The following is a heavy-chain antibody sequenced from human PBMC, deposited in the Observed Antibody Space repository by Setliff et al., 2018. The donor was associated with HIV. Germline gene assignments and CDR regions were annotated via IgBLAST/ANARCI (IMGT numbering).Heavy chain of an antibody. CDR2: IYPGDSDT. CDR1: GYTFTHYW. CDR3: ARRPYYDSWSGHQAFDV. D-gene: IGHD3-3*01. V-gene: IGHV5-51*01. Sequence: GESLKISCKGSGYTFTHYWIGWVRQMPGKGLEWMGIIYPGDSDTRYSPSFQGHVTISADKSISTAYVQWSGLKASDTAIYYCARRPYYDSWSGHQAFDVWGQGTMVTVSS. J-gene: IGHJ3*01.